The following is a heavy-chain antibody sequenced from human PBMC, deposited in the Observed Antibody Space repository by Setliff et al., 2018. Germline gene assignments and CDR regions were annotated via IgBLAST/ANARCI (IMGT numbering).Heavy chain of an antibody. V-gene: IGHV3-7*01. Sequence: GGSLRLSCAASGFTFSSYWMSWVRQAPGKGLEWVANIKQDGSEKYYVDSVKGRFTISRDNAKNSLYLQKNSLRAEDTAVYYCARDSPRGSLDYWGQGTLVTVSS. CDR2: IKQDGSEK. CDR3: ARDSPRGSLDY. D-gene: IGHD3-16*01. J-gene: IGHJ4*02. CDR1: GFTFSSYW.